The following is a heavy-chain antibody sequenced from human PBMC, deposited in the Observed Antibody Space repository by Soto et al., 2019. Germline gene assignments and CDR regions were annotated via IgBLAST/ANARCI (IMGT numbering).Heavy chain of an antibody. Sequence: QVQLVESGGGLVKPGGSLRLSCAASGFTFSGYYMSWIRQAPGKGLEWVSYISSSSSYTNYADSVKGRFTISRDNDKNSLYLQMNSRRAEDTAVYYCARDRKQWLPSYFYYGMDVWGQGTTVTVSS. J-gene: IGHJ6*02. CDR1: GFTFSGYY. V-gene: IGHV3-11*05. CDR3: ARDRKQWLPSYFYYGMDV. D-gene: IGHD6-19*01. CDR2: ISSSSSYT.